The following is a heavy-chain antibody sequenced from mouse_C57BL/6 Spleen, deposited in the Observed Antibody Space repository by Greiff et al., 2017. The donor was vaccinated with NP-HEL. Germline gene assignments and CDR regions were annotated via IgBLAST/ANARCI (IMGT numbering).Heavy chain of an antibody. CDR3: ARGSGYYAMDD. CDR1: GYSITSGYY. CDR2: ISYDGSN. J-gene: IGHJ4*01. D-gene: IGHD3-2*02. V-gene: IGHV3-6*01. Sequence: DVQLQESGPGLVKPSQSLSLTCSVTGYSITSGYYWNWIRQFPGNKLEWMGYISYDGSNNYNPSLKNRNSITRDTSKNQLFLKLNSVTTEDTATYYCARGSGYYAMDDWGKGTSVTVSS.